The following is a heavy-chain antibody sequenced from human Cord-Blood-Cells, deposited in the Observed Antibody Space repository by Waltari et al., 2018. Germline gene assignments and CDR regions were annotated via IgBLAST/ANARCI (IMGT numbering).Heavy chain of an antibody. Sequence: EVQLVESGGGLVQPGGSRRLSCAAPGFTFSSYELNWVRQAPGKGLEWVSYISSSGSTIYYADSVKGRFTISRDNAKNSLYLQMNSLRAEDTAVYYCARDGVLLWFGELFDYWGQGTLVTVSS. D-gene: IGHD3-10*01. J-gene: IGHJ4*02. CDR2: ISSSGSTI. CDR3: ARDGVLLWFGELFDY. CDR1: GFTFSSYE. V-gene: IGHV3-48*03.